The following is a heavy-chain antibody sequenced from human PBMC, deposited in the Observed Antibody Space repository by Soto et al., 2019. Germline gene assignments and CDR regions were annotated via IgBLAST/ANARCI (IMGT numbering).Heavy chain of an antibody. D-gene: IGHD5-12*01. Sequence: SGPTLVNPTQTLTLTFTFSGFSLSTSGLGVGWIRQPPGKALEWLALIYWNDDKRYSPSLKSRLTITKDTSKNQVVLTMTNMDPVDTATYYCAHSIVATITSSDNWFDPWGQGTLVT. CDR2: IYWNDDK. CDR1: GFSLSTSGLG. V-gene: IGHV2-5*01. J-gene: IGHJ5*02. CDR3: AHSIVATITSSDNWFDP.